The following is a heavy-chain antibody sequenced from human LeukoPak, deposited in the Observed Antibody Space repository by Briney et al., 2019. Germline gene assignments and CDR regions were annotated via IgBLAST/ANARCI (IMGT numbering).Heavy chain of an antibody. CDR1: GFTFSAYN. D-gene: IGHD1-26*01. CDR2: ITTSSSYM. V-gene: IGHV3-21*01. J-gene: IGHJ6*04. CDR3: AGGGGVGAKH. Sequence: GSLRLSCAASGFTFSAYNMNWVRRPPGKGLEWVSSITTSSSYMFYADSVRGRFTISRDNAENSLYLQMNSLRDEDTAVYYCAGGGGVGAKHWGKGTTVTVSS.